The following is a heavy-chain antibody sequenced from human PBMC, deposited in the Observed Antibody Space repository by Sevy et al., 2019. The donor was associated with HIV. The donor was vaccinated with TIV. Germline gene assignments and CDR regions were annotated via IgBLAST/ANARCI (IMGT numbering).Heavy chain of an antibody. CDR1: GFSFSDYD. D-gene: IGHD2-21*02. CDR2: ISHDERYK. V-gene: IGHV3-30*01. Sequence: GGSLRLSCAASGFSFSDYDMHWVRQAPGKGLDWVAVISHDERYKNYAESVKVRFTISRDNFKNILFLQMDSLRPEDTAVYFCARLVSCGGDCYYLDSWGQGALVTVSS. CDR3: ARLVSCGGDCYYLDS. J-gene: IGHJ4*02.